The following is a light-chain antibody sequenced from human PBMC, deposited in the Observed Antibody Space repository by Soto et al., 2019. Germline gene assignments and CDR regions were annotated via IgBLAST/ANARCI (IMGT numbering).Light chain of an antibody. CDR3: QQYGRSPYT. J-gene: IGKJ2*01. V-gene: IGKV3-20*01. Sequence: EILLTQSPGTLSLSPGERATLSCRASQSVSSSHLAWYQQKPGQAPRLVIYATYSRATGIPDRFSGSVSGTDFTLTVTRLEPEDFGMYYCQQYGRSPYTFGQGTKVDIK. CDR2: ATY. CDR1: QSVSSSH.